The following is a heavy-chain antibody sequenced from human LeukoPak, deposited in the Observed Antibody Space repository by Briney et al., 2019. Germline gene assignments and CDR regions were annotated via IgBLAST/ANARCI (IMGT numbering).Heavy chain of an antibody. D-gene: IGHD7-27*01. Sequence: GGSLRLSCVASGFTFSSYSMNWVRQAPGKGLEWVSYISSSSTIYYADSVKGRFTISRDNAKNSLYLQMNSLRAEDTAVYYCARGSWGQPDYWGQGTLVTVSS. CDR3: ARGSWGQPDY. CDR2: ISSSSTI. J-gene: IGHJ4*02. CDR1: GFTFSSYS. V-gene: IGHV3-48*01.